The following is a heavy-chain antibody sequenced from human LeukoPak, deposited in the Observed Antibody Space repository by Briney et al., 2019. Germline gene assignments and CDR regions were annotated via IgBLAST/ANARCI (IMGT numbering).Heavy chain of an antibody. J-gene: IGHJ4*02. CDR3: ARNAQTLIVGALLYYFDY. D-gene: IGHD1-26*01. V-gene: IGHV4-39*07. CDR1: GGSISSSSYY. CDR2: INHSGST. Sequence: SETLSLTCTVSGGSISSSSYYWSWIRQPPGKGLEWIGEINHSGSTNYSPSLKSRVTISVDTSKNQFSLKLSSVTAADTAVYYCARNAQTLIVGALLYYFDYWGQGTLVTVSS.